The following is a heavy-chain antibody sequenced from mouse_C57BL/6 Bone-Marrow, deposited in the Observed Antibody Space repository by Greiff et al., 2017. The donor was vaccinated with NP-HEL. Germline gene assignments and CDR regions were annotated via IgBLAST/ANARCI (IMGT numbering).Heavy chain of an antibody. J-gene: IGHJ2*01. D-gene: IGHD3-1*01. Sequence: EVQLQQSGAELVRPGASVKLSCTASGFNFKDDYMHWVKQRPEQGLEWIGWIDPENGDTEYASKFQGKATITADTSSNTAYLQLSSLTSEDTAVYYCTTQLFDYWGQGTTLTVSS. V-gene: IGHV14-4*01. CDR2: IDPENGDT. CDR1: GFNFKDDY. CDR3: TTQLFDY.